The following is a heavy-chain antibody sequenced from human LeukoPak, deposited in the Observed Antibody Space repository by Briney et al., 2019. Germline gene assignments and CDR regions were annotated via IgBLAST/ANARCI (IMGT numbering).Heavy chain of an antibody. CDR1: GFTFSSYS. CDR3: ARRVGSYSGAFDI. CDR2: ISSSSSYI. Sequence: GGALRLSCAASGFTFSSYSMNWVRQAPGKGLEWVSSISSSSSYIYYADSPKGRFTISRDNAKNSLYLQMNSLRAEDTAVYYCARRVGSYSGAFDIWGQGTMVTVSS. V-gene: IGHV3-21*01. D-gene: IGHD1-26*01. J-gene: IGHJ3*02.